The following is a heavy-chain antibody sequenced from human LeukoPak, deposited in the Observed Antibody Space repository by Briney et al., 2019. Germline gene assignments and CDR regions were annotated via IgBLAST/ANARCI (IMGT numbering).Heavy chain of an antibody. V-gene: IGHV4-59*01. D-gene: IGHD5-18*01. CDR1: GGSISSYY. CDR3: ARGGLRGGYSYGYDYYYYMDV. CDR2: IYYSGST. Sequence: SETLSLTCTVSGGSISSYYWSWIRQPPGKGLEWIGYIYYSGSTNYNPSLKSRVTISVDTSKNQFSLKLSSVTAADTAVYYCARGGLRGGYSYGYDYYYYMDVWGKGTTVTVSS. J-gene: IGHJ6*03.